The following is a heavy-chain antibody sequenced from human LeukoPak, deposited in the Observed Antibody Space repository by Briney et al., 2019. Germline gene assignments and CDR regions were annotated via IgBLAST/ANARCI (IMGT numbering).Heavy chain of an antibody. CDR1: GFSFRNYL. V-gene: IGHV3-7*01. D-gene: IGHD7-27*01. Sequence: GGSLRLSCVTSGFSFRNYLMGWVRQAPGKGLEWVANINEDGSEKYYVDSVKGRFTISRDNAKNSVSLQMNSLRGEDTAVYYCTRLADHTGDHWGQGTLVTVSS. CDR3: TRLADHTGDH. CDR2: INEDGSEK. J-gene: IGHJ4*02.